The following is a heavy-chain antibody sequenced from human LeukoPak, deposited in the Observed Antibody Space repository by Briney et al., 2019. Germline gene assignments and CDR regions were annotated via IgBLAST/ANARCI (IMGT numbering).Heavy chain of an antibody. CDR3: AKDLHLYYYDSSGYYLGASFDY. CDR2: ISASGGST. D-gene: IGHD3-22*01. V-gene: IGHV3-23*01. Sequence: PGGSLRLSCVASGFTFSSYAMSWVRQAPGKGLEWVSIISASGGSTYYADSVKGRFTISRDNSKNTLYLQMNSLRAEDTAVYYCAKDLHLYYYDSSGYYLGASFDYWGQGTLVTVSS. CDR1: GFTFSSYA. J-gene: IGHJ4*02.